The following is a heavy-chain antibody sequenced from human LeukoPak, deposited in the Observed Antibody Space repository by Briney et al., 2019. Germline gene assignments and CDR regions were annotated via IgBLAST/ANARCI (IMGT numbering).Heavy chain of an antibody. J-gene: IGHJ4*02. CDR3: ARDLYYYDSSGPFDY. Sequence: SVKVSCKASGGTFSSYAISWVRQAPGQGLEWMGGIIPIFGTANYAQKFQGRVTIPADESTSTAYMELSSLRSEDTAVYYCARDLYYYDSSGPFDYWGQGTLVTVSS. D-gene: IGHD3-22*01. V-gene: IGHV1-69*01. CDR2: IIPIFGTA. CDR1: GGTFSSYA.